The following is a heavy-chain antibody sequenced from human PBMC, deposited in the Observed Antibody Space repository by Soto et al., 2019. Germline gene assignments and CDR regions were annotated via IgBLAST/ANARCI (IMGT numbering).Heavy chain of an antibody. CDR1: GFTFSDYY. J-gene: IGHJ5*02. D-gene: IGHD2-15*01. CDR3: ARVVVAAMGPGYWFDP. Sequence: GGSLRLSCAASGFTFSDYYMSWIRQAPGKGLEWVSYISSSSSYTNYADSVKGRFTISRDNAKNSLYLQMNSLRAEDTAVYYCARVVVAAMGPGYWFDPWGQGTLVTVSS. V-gene: IGHV3-11*06. CDR2: ISSSSSYT.